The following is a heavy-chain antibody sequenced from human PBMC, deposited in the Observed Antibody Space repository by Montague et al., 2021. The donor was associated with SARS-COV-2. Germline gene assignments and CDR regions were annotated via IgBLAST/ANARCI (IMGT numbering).Heavy chain of an antibody. Sequence: SETLSLTCAVYGGSFSGYYWSWIRQPPGKGLEWIGEINHSGSTNYNPSLKSRVTISVDTSKNQFSLKLSSVTAADTAVYYCARRAVITIFGVVIHDSSGWYTGAYDPWGQGTLVTVSS. CDR1: GGSFSGYY. J-gene: IGHJ5*02. D-gene: IGHD3-3*01. V-gene: IGHV4-34*01. CDR2: INHSGST. CDR3: ARRAVITIFGVVIHDSSGWYTGAYDP.